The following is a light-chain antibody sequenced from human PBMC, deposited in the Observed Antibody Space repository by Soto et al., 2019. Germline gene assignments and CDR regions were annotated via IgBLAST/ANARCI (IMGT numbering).Light chain of an antibody. CDR3: QQSYSTPPLT. V-gene: IGKV1-39*01. J-gene: IGKJ4*01. Sequence: DMQMTQSPSYLSAFVGDRVTLTCRASQTISMYLNWYQQKPGKAPILLISAASSLQTGVPSRFNGSGSGTDFTLTISSLQPEDCATYYCQQSYSTPPLTFGGGTKVDIK. CDR1: QTISMY. CDR2: AAS.